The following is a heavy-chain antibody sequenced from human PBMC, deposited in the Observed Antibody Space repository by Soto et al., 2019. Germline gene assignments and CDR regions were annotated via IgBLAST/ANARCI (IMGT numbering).Heavy chain of an antibody. CDR3: ARSGGDGSWRGGRRHYDFYLDV. D-gene: IGHD2-21*02. CDR2: VYYSGST. CDR1: GYSRCYYC. Sequence: PSETMSLTSIFSGYSRCYYCLILFRPPQGKGLEYIGYVYYSGSTNYNPSLKSRVAISVDTSKKQFSLRLSSVTAADTAVYYCARSGGDGSWRGGRRHYDFYLDVWGPGTTVTVSS. J-gene: IGHJ6*02. V-gene: IGHV4-59*01.